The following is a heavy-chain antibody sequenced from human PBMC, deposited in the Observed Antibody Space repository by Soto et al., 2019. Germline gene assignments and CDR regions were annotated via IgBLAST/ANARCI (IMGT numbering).Heavy chain of an antibody. CDR3: ARRDCGSGRNCEFGAPAFAY. Sequence: EVQLLESGGDLVQPGGSLRLSCAASGFTLSNYDMSWVRQAPGKGLEWVSSVSSSGSSTYYADSVKGRFTISRDNSKHTLYLQMSSLGAADTAVYHCARRDCGSGRNCEFGAPAFAYWGQGNLVTVTS. V-gene: IGHV3-23*01. CDR1: GFTLSNYD. J-gene: IGHJ4*02. CDR2: VSSSGSST. D-gene: IGHD2-21*01.